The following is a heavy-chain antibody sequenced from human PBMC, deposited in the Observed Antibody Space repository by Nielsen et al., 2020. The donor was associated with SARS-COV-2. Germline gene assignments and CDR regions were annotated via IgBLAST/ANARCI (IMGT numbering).Heavy chain of an antibody. CDR2: IKQDGSEK. D-gene: IGHD3-10*01. CDR3: ARESGVGELLGVSFDY. Sequence: GESLKISCAASGFTFSNCAMHWVRQAPGKGLEWVANIKQDGSEKYYVDSVKGRFTISRDNAKNSLYLQMNSLRAEDTAVYYCARESGVGELLGVSFDYWGQGTLVTVSS. V-gene: IGHV3-7*01. CDR1: GFTFSNCA. J-gene: IGHJ4*02.